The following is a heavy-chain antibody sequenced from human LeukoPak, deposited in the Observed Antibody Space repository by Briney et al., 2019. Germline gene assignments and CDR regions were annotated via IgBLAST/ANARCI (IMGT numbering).Heavy chain of an antibody. D-gene: IGHD3-9*01. J-gene: IGHJ4*02. CDR2: ISASGDST. Sequence: PGGSLRLSCAASGFTFSSFAMSWVRQAPGKGLDWVATISASGDSTYYADSVKGRFTISRDNSKNALYLQMNSLRAEDTAVYYCAKVGNILTGYYPDYWGQGTLVTVSS. CDR3: AKVGNILTGYYPDY. V-gene: IGHV3-23*01. CDR1: GFTFSSFA.